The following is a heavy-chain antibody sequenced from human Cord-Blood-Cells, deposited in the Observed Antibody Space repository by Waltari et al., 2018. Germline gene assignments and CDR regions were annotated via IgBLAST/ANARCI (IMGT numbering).Heavy chain of an antibody. J-gene: IGHJ6*02. CDR2: INHSGST. Sequence: QVQLQQWGAGLLKPSETLSLTCAVYGGSFSGYYWSWIRQPPGKGLEWIGEINHSGSTNYNPSRKSRVTISVDTSKNQFSLKLSSVTAADTAVYYCARATRLYCSSTSCYEYYYYGMDVWGQGTTVTVSS. V-gene: IGHV4-34*01. CDR1: GGSFSGYY. CDR3: ARATRLYCSSTSCYEYYYYGMDV. D-gene: IGHD2-2*01.